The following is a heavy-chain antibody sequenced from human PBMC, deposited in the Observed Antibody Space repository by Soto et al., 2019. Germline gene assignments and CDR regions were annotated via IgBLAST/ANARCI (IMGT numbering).Heavy chain of an antibody. CDR2: IKQDGSEK. CDR3: ARGPYYDFWSGYR. Sequence: PGGSLRLSCAASGFTFSSYWMSWVRQAPGKGLEWVANIKQDGSEKYYVDSVKGRFTISRDNAKNSLYLQMNSLRAEDTAVYYCARGPYYDFWSGYRWGQGTLVTVSS. J-gene: IGHJ4*02. D-gene: IGHD3-3*01. CDR1: GFTFSSYW. V-gene: IGHV3-7*01.